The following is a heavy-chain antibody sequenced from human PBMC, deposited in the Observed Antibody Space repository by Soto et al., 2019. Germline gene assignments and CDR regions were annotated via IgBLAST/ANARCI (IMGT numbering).Heavy chain of an antibody. Sequence: QVQLQESGPGLVKPSQTLSLTCTVSGGSISSGDYYWSWIRQPPGKGLEWIGYNYYSGSTYYNPSRKGRVTMSGDTSTNQFSLKLGSVTAADTAVYYCARGRPDGSRLAPWGQGTLVTVSS. V-gene: IGHV4-30-4*01. CDR1: GGSISSGDYY. D-gene: IGHD6-13*01. CDR2: NYYSGST. CDR3: ARGRPDGSRLAP. J-gene: IGHJ5*02.